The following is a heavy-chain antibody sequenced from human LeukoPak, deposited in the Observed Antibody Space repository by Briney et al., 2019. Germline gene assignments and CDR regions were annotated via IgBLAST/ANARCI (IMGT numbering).Heavy chain of an antibody. J-gene: IGHJ1*01. CDR1: GFTFEDYG. CDR3: ARGYSGYSYFQH. D-gene: IGHD5-12*01. Sequence: PGGSLRLSCAASGFTFEDYGMTWVRQAPGKGLEWVSSISSSSYIYYADSVKGRFTISRDNAKNSLYLQMNSLRAEDTAVYYCARGYSGYSYFQHWGQGTLVTVSS. CDR2: ISSSSYI. V-gene: IGHV3-69-1*01.